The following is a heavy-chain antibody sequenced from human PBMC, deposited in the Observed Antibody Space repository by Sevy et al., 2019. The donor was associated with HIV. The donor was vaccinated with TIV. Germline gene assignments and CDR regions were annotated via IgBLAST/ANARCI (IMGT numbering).Heavy chain of an antibody. V-gene: IGHV4-38-2*01. CDR1: DYSISSGYY. Sequence: SETLSLACAVSDYSISSGYYWGWIRQPPGKGLEWIGSISDSGSTYYNSSLKSRVTISVDTSKNQLSLKLTSVTAADTAVYYCARSWGSTGPFDYWGQGTLVTVSS. CDR2: ISDSGST. CDR3: ARSWGSTGPFDY. D-gene: IGHD4-17*01. J-gene: IGHJ4*02.